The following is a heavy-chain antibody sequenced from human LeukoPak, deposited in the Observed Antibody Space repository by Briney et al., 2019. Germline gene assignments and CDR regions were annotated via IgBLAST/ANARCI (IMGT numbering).Heavy chain of an antibody. CDR1: GYTFSSYG. CDR2: ISACSGNI. V-gene: IGHV1-18*01. D-gene: IGHD4-17*01. J-gene: IGHJ4*02. CDR3: ARGYGDYYYFDY. Sequence: GASVKVSCKASGYTFSSYGIGWVRQAPGQGLEWMGCISACSGNINYAQKLQGRVTMTTDTSTSTAYMELRSLRSDDTAVYYCARGYGDYYYFDYWGQGTLVTVSS.